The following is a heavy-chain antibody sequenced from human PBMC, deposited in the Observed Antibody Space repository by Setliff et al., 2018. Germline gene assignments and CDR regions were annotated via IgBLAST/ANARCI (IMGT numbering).Heavy chain of an antibody. Sequence: ASVKVSCKTSGFVFITYAITWVRQAPGQGLEWMGWISGYYNKTNYAQKFQDRVTMTTDTSTSTGYLELRSLTSDDTAVYYCARSPPNRGSGSGWYGDFWGQGTLVTVSS. CDR3: ARSPPNRGSGSGWYGDF. D-gene: IGHD6-19*01. CDR1: GFVFITYA. CDR2: ISGYYNKT. J-gene: IGHJ4*02. V-gene: IGHV1-18*01.